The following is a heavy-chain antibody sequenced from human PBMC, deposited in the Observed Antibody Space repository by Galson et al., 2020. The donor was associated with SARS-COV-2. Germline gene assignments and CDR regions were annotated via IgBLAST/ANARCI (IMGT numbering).Heavy chain of an antibody. V-gene: IGHV3-49*03. CDR2: IRSKAYGGTT. CDR1: GFTFGDYA. Sequence: LRLSCTASGFTFGDYAMSWFRQAPGKGLEWVGFIRSKAYGGTTEYAASVKGRFTISRDDSKSIAYLQMNSLKTEDTAVYYCTRARAPYTSYGMDVWGQGTTVTVSS. CDR3: TRARAPYTSYGMDV. D-gene: IGHD1-20*01. J-gene: IGHJ6*02.